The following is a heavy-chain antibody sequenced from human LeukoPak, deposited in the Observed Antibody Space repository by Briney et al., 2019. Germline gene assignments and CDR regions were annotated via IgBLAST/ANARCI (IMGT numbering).Heavy chain of an antibody. CDR3: ARNRWLDP. J-gene: IGHJ5*02. CDR2: IDHCGST. D-gene: IGHD1-14*01. V-gene: IGHV4-34*01. Sequence: SETLSLTCAVYGGSFSGYYWSWIRQPPGKGLEWIGEIDHCGSTNYNPSLKSRVTISVDTSKNQFSLKLSSVTAADTAVYYCARNRWLDPWGQGTLVTVSS. CDR1: GGSFSGYY.